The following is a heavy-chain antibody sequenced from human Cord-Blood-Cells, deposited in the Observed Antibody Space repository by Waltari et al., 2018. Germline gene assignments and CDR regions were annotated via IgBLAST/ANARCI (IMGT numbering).Heavy chain of an antibody. J-gene: IGHJ3*02. CDR1: GFTFSSYG. CDR3: AKDIAARPRAFDI. Sequence: QVQLVESGGGVVQPGRSLRLSCAASGFTFSSYGMHGVRQAPGKGLEWLAVISYDGSNKYDADSVKGRFTISRDNSKNTLYLQMNSLRAEDTAVYYCAKDIAARPRAFDIWGQGTMVTVSS. D-gene: IGHD6-6*01. CDR2: ISYDGSNK. V-gene: IGHV3-30*18.